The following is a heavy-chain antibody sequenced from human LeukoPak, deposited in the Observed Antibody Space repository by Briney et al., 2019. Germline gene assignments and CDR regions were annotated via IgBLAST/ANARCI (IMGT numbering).Heavy chain of an antibody. Sequence: PGGSLRLSCAASGFTFSGYGMHWVRQAPGKGLERVAVISYDGSNKYYADSVKGRFTISRDNSKNTLYLQMNSLRAEDTAVYYCAKDAQLVAGTYFDYWGQGTLVTVSS. CDR1: GFTFSGYG. J-gene: IGHJ4*02. CDR2: ISYDGSNK. D-gene: IGHD6-19*01. V-gene: IGHV3-30*18. CDR3: AKDAQLVAGTYFDY.